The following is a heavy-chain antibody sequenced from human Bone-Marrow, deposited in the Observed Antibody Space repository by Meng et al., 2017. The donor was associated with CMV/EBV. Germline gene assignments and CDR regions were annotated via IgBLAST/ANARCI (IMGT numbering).Heavy chain of an antibody. CDR1: GYTFTGYY. CDR3: AGSVPAASYYYGMDV. V-gene: IGHV1-2*02. Sequence: ASVKVSCKASGYTFTGYYMHWVRQAPGQGLEWMGWINPNSGGTNYAQKFQGRVTMTRDTSISPAYMELSRLRSDDTAVYYCAGSVPAASYYYGMDVWGQGTTVTVSS. D-gene: IGHD2-2*01. J-gene: IGHJ6*02. CDR2: INPNSGGT.